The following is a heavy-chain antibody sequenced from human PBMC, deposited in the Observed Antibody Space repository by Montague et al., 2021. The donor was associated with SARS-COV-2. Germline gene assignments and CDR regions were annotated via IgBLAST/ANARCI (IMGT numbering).Heavy chain of an antibody. CDR2: IYHNGTT. CDR1: GDSITNTRYF. CDR3: AVVVKYFFDN. J-gene: IGHJ4*02. V-gene: IGHV4-39*01. Sequence: SETLSLTCNVSGDSITNTRYFWGWIRQPPGKALEWIGSIYHNGTTYYTPALERRALMSIDTSKNQFSPRLSSVIASDTAVYYCAVVVKYFFDNWGQGFLVSVSS. D-gene: IGHD2-15*01.